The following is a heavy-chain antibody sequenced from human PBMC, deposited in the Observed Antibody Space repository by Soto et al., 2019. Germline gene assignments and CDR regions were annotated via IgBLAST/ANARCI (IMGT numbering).Heavy chain of an antibody. V-gene: IGHV1-69*13. J-gene: IGHJ6*02. CDR2: IIPIFGTA. Sequence: SVKVSCKASGGTFSSYAISWVRQAPGQGLEWMGGIIPIFGTANYAQKFQGRVTITADESTSTAYMELSSLRSEDTAVYYCARKAEDGYNFRPYYYGMDVWGQGTTVTVSS. CDR3: ARKAEDGYNFRPYYYGMDV. D-gene: IGHD5-12*01. CDR1: GGTFSSYA.